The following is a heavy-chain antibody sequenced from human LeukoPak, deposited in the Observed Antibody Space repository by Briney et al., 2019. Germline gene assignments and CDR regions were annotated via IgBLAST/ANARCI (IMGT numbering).Heavy chain of an antibody. CDR3: ARGLAARGDYYYYYMDV. V-gene: IGHV1-8*03. D-gene: IGHD6-6*01. CDR2: MNPNSGNT. CDR1: GYTFTSYA. Sequence: ASVKVSCKASGYTFTSYAMNWVRQAPGQGLEWMGWMNPNSGNTGYAQKFRGRVTITRNTSISTAYMELSSLRSEDTAVYYCARGLAARGDYYYYYMDVWGKGTTVTVSS. J-gene: IGHJ6*03.